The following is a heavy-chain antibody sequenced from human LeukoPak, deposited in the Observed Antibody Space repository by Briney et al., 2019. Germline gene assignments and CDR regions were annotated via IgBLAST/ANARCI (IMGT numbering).Heavy chain of an antibody. J-gene: IGHJ4*02. V-gene: IGHV3-23*01. CDR2: IVGDTKNN. Sequence: GGSLRLSCAASGFTFSSYAMSWVRQAPGKGLEWISSIVGDTKNNDYDDSVKGPFTTCRDSSKNTLLLQITSLRVKDTAIYFCARARSMLRLRSSFDFWGQGALVTVFS. CDR3: ARARSMLRLRSSFDF. D-gene: IGHD2-21*02. CDR1: GFTFSSYA.